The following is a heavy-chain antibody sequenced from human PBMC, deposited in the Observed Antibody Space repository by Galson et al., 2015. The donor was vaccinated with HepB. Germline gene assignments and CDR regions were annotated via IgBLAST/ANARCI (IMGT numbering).Heavy chain of an antibody. Sequence: LTCTVSGGSISSSSYHWGWIRQPPGKGLEWIGNIYYGGRTDYNPSLESRVTISVDTSKNRFSLKLTSVTAADTAVYYCTRGTGGGLHPSYGMDVWGQGTTVTVSS. CDR1: GGSISSSSYH. D-gene: IGHD2-21*02. V-gene: IGHV4-39*07. J-gene: IGHJ6*02. CDR3: TRGTGGGLHPSYGMDV. CDR2: IYYGGRT.